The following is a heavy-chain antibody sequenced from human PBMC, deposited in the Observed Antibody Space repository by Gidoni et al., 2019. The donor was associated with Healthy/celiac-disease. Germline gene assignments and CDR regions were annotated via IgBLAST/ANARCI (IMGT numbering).Heavy chain of an antibody. J-gene: IGHJ4*02. CDR3: ARASRGYYGEDY. CDR1: GGSFSGYY. V-gene: IGHV4-34*01. D-gene: IGHD3-3*01. CDR2: INHSGGT. Sequence: QVQLQQWGAGLLKPSETLSLTCAVSGGSFSGYYWSWIRQPPGKGLEWIGEINHSGGTNYNPSLKSRVTISVDTSKNQFSLKLSSVTAADTAVYYCARASRGYYGEDYWGQGTLVTVSS.